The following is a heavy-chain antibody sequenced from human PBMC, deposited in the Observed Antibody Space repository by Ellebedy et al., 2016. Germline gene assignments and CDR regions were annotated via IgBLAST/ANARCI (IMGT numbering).Heavy chain of an antibody. V-gene: IGHV3-30*03. J-gene: IGHJ6*03. D-gene: IGHD2-8*01. Sequence: GESLKISXVVSGFTFSNYGMYWVRRAPGKGLEWVAGIAYDGSREYYPDSMKGRFTISRDNSKNTLYLQMNTLRPEDTAVYYCARREYCTNGVCYYMDVWGKGTTVTVS. CDR1: GFTFSNYG. CDR2: IAYDGSRE. CDR3: ARREYCTNGVCYYMDV.